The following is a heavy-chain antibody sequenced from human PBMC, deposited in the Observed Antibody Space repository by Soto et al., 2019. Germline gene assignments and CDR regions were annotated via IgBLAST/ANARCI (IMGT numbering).Heavy chain of an antibody. CDR2: IIPIFGTA. CDR3: ARESVYSSRKIDY. J-gene: IGHJ4*02. D-gene: IGHD6-13*01. V-gene: IGHV1-69*13. Sequence: SVKVSCKASGYTFTSYGISWVRQAPGQGLEWMGGIIPIFGTANYAQKFQGRVTITADESTSTAYMELSSLRSEDTAVYYCARESVYSSRKIDYWGQGTLVTVSS. CDR1: GYTFTSYG.